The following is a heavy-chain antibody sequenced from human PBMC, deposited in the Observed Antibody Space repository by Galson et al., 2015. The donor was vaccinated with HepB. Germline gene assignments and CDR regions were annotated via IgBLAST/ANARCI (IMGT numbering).Heavy chain of an antibody. D-gene: IGHD3-10*01. CDR3: ARDLGRGHYYGSGSYRPGPAAEYFQH. Sequence: SVKVSCKASGGTFSSYTISWVRQAPGQGLEWMGRIIPILGIANYAQKFQGRVTITADKSTSTAYMELSSLRSEDTAVYYCARDLGRGHYYGSGSYRPGPAAEYFQHWGQGTLVTVSS. CDR1: GGTFSSYT. J-gene: IGHJ1*01. CDR2: IIPILGIA. V-gene: IGHV1-69*04.